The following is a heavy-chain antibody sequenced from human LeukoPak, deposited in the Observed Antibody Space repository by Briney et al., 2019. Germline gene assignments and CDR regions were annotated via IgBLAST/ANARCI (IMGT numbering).Heavy chain of an antibody. V-gene: IGHV4-61*02. D-gene: IGHD1-26*01. J-gene: IGHJ4*02. CDR2: IFTSGST. CDR1: GDSISSSYY. CDR3: ARGVWGGSYEKIDH. Sequence: PSETLSLTCTISGDSISSSYYWSWIRQPAGKGLEWIGRIFTSGSTNYNPSFKSRVTISLDKSKNHFSLKVTSVTATDTAVYYCARGVWGGSYEKIDHWGQGTLVTVSS.